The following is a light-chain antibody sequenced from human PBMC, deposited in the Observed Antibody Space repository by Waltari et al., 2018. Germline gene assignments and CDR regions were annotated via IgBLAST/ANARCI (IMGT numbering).Light chain of an antibody. CDR1: QSVSSSY. V-gene: IGKV3-20*01. CDR2: GAS. J-gene: IGKJ4*01. CDR3: QQYGSSPLT. Sequence: EIVLKQSPGTLSLSPGERATISCRASQSVSSSYLAWYQQKPGQAPRLLIYGASSRATGIPDRFSGSGSGTDFTLTISRLEPEDFAVYYCQQYGSSPLTFGGGTKVEIK.